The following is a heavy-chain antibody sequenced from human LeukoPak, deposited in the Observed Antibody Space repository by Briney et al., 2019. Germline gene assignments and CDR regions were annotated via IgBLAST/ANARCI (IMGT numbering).Heavy chain of an antibody. D-gene: IGHD1-26*01. V-gene: IGHV1-18*01. CDR1: GYTFTSYG. CDR3: ARARIGYSGSYYGVDC. J-gene: IGHJ4*02. CDR2: ISAYNGNT. Sequence: ASVKVSCKASGYTFTSYGISWVRQAPGQGLEWMGWISAYNGNTNYAQKLQGRVTMTTDTSTSTAYMELRSLRSDDTAVYYCARARIGYSGSYYGVDCWGQGTLVTVSS.